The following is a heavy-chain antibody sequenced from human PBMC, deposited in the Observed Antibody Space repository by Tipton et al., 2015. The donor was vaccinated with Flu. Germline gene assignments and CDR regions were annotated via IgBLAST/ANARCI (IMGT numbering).Heavy chain of an antibody. CDR1: GYTFNTYG. CDR2: INPNDNGT. V-gene: IGHV1-2*02. CDR3: ARDGAGYNGAFDM. Sequence: QSGAEVKKPGASVKVSCKTSGYTFNTYGISWVRQAPGQGLEWMGWINPNDNGTRYAQKFQGRVTMTRDTSISTVYMELRRLSSDDTAVYYCARDGAGYNGAFDMWGQGTMVTVSS. D-gene: IGHD5-24*01. J-gene: IGHJ3*02.